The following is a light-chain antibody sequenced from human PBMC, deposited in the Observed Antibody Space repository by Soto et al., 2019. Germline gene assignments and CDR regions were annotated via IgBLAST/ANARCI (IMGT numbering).Light chain of an antibody. CDR3: QQLNSYPFT. J-gene: IGKJ5*01. Sequence: AIHLTQSPSSLSASVGDRVTITCRASQGISSALAWYQHKPGRPPRVLIYDASSLQSGVPSRFSGSESGTECTLTISSLQPEDSATYYCQQLNSYPFTFSQGTRLEIK. CDR2: DAS. CDR1: QGISSA. V-gene: IGKV1-13*02.